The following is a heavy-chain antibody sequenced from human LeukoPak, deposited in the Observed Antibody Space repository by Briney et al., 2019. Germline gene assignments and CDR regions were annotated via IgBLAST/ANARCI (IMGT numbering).Heavy chain of an antibody. Sequence: SVKVSRKGSGGTFRSYSISRVRQAPGQGVELMGGIIPIFGTANYAQKFRGRVTITTDESTSTAYMELSSLRSEDTAVYYCASSPYYGDYSFDYWGQGTLVTVSS. V-gene: IGHV1-69*05. CDR1: GGTFRSYS. CDR2: IIPIFGTA. D-gene: IGHD4-17*01. J-gene: IGHJ4*02. CDR3: ASSPYYGDYSFDY.